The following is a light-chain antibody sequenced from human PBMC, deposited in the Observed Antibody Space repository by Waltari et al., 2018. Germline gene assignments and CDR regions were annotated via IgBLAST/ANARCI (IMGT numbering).Light chain of an antibody. CDR2: WAS. CDR3: KQYYSTPNT. CDR1: QSVLYSSNNNNY. J-gene: IGKJ2*01. Sequence: DIEMTQSPDSLTVSLGERVTINCKSSQSVLYSSNNNNYLAWYQQKPGQPPKLLIYWASTRESGVPDRFSGSGSGTDFTLTISSLQAEDVAVYYCKQYYSTPNTFGQGTKLEIK. V-gene: IGKV4-1*01.